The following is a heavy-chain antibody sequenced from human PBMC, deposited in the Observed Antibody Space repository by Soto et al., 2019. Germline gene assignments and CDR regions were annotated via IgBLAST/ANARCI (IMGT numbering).Heavy chain of an antibody. D-gene: IGHD3-22*01. Sequence: GGSLRLSCAASGFTFSSYAMSWVRQAPGKGLEWVSAISGSGGSTYYADSVKGRFTISRDNSKNTLYLQMNSLRAEDTAVYYCAKGLYYDSSGYYYVGYYYGMDVWGQGTTVTVSS. CDR1: GFTFSSYA. CDR3: AKGLYYDSSGYYYVGYYYGMDV. CDR2: ISGSGGST. J-gene: IGHJ6*02. V-gene: IGHV3-23*01.